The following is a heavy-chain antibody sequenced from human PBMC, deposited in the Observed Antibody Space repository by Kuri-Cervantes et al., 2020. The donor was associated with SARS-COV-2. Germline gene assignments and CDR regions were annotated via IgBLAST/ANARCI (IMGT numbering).Heavy chain of an antibody. CDR3: ASRILKRPLPPKTTVTVPGMDV. D-gene: IGHD4-11*01. CDR1: GGTFSSYA. CDR2: IIPIFGTA. Sequence: SVKVSCKASGGTFSSYAISWVRRAPGQGLEWMGGIIPIFGTANYAQKFQGRVTITADKSTSTAYMELSSLRSEDTAVYYCASRILKRPLPPKTTVTVPGMDVWGQGTTVTVSS. V-gene: IGHV1-69*06. J-gene: IGHJ6*02.